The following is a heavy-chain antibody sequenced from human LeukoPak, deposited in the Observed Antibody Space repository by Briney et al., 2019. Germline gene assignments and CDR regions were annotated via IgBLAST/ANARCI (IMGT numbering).Heavy chain of an antibody. CDR3: ASERIVGATGAFDN. D-gene: IGHD1-26*01. Sequence: GGSLRLSCAASGFTFSSYSMNWVRQAPGKGLEWVSSISSSSSYIYYADSVKGRFTISRDNAKNSLYLQMNSLRAEDTAVYYCASERIVGATGAFDNWGQGTMVTVSS. J-gene: IGHJ3*02. CDR2: ISSSSSYI. V-gene: IGHV3-21*01. CDR1: GFTFSSYS.